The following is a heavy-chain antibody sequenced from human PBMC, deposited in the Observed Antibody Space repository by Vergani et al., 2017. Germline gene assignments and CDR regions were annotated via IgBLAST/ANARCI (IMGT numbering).Heavy chain of an antibody. CDR3: AKVLGNSWSPFDY. D-gene: IGHD6-13*01. V-gene: IGHV3-23*01. Sequence: EVQLLESGGGLVQPGGSLRLSCAASGFTFSSYAMSWVRQAPGRGLEWVSSISGSGRTTNHADSVKGRFTISRDNSKNTLYMQMNNLRADDTAVYFCAKVLGNSWSPFDYWGQGTLVTVSS. CDR2: ISGSGRTT. J-gene: IGHJ4*02. CDR1: GFTFSSYA.